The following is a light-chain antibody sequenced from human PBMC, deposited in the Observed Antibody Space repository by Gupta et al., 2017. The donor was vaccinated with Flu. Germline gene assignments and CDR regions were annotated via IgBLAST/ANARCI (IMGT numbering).Light chain of an antibody. J-gene: IGKJ4*01. V-gene: IGKV3-15*01. CDR2: DAS. CDR3: QHDNNWAHS. CDR1: HSISNY. Sequence: ELVMTPLPATLSVSPGERVTLTCGASHSISNYLAWYQQKAGQAPRLLIYDASTRATVIPARFSGSASGTEFTLTISIQQSEDFAVYCCQHDNNWAHSFGGGTKVEI.